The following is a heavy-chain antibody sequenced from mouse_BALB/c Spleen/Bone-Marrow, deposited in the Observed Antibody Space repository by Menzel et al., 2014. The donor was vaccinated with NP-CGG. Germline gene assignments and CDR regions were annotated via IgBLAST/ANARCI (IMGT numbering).Heavy chain of an antibody. D-gene: IGHD1-2*01. CDR3: ASMHLYGYVDY. CDR1: GFDFSRYW. V-gene: IGHV4-1*02. CDR2: INPDSSTI. J-gene: IGHJ3*01. Sequence: EVQGVESGGGLVQPGGSLKLSCAASGFDFSRYWMSWVRQAPGKGLEWIGEINPDSSTINYTPSLKDKFIISRDNAKNTLYLQMSKVRSEHPALYCCASMHLYGYVDYWGQGTLVTVSA.